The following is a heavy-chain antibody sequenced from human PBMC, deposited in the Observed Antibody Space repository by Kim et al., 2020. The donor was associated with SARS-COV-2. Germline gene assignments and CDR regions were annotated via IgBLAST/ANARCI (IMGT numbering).Heavy chain of an antibody. Sequence: YIYYADSVKGRFTISRNNAKNSLYLQMNSLRAEDTAVYYCAARKNGPLDYWGQGTLVTVSS. CDR2: YI. V-gene: IGHV3-21*01. CDR3: AARKNGPLDY. J-gene: IGHJ4*02. D-gene: IGHD2-8*01.